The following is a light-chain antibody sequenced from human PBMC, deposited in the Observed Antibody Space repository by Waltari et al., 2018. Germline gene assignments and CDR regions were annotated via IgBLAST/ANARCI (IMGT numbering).Light chain of an antibody. J-gene: IGLJ2*01. Sequence: SYELSPPPSVSVSPGQTASSTCSGGPLGEKYASWYQQKPGQSHVLGIHQDGKRPSAIPERFSGSNSGNTATLTISGTQALDEADYYCQAWDSGTYVVFGGGTKLTVL. CDR1: PLGEKY. CDR3: QAWDSGTYVV. V-gene: IGLV3-1*01. CDR2: QDG.